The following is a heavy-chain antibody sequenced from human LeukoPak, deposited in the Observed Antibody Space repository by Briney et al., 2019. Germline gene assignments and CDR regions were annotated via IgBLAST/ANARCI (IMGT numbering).Heavy chain of an antibody. CDR3: ARDTRAQCLDY. CDR1: GLSFSSYW. J-gene: IGHJ4*02. D-gene: IGHD2-2*01. Sequence: GGSLRLSCVTFGLSFSSYWMSWVRQAPGKGLEWVANIKQDGSEKYYVDSVKGRFTVSRDNAKKSLYLQMDSLEVEDTAVYYCARDTRAQCLDYWGQGTLVTVSS. CDR2: IKQDGSEK. V-gene: IGHV3-7*01.